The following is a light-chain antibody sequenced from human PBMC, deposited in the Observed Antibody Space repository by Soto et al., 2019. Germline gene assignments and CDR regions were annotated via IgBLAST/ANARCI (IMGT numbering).Light chain of an antibody. J-gene: IGKJ1*01. CDR3: HQRQRWPRT. Sequence: EIVLTQSPGTLSLSPGERASLSCRASQSVSSSYLAWYQQKPGQAPRLIIYEASNRAAGIPARFSGSGSGTDFTLTITNLEPEDFAFYYCHQRQRWPRTFGQGTKVDIK. CDR2: EAS. CDR1: QSVSSSY. V-gene: IGKV3D-20*02.